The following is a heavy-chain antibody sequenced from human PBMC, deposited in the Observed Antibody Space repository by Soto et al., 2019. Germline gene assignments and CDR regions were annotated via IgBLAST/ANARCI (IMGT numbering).Heavy chain of an antibody. D-gene: IGHD3-16*01. Sequence: DSVKVCFKASGYPFTSYDINWVRQATGQGLEWMGWMNPNSGNTGYAQKFQGRVTMTRNTSIRTAYMELSSLRSEDTAVYYCARGRGVFVDYWGQGTLVTVSS. CDR3: ARGRGVFVDY. V-gene: IGHV1-8*01. CDR1: GYPFTSYD. J-gene: IGHJ4*02. CDR2: MNPNSGNT.